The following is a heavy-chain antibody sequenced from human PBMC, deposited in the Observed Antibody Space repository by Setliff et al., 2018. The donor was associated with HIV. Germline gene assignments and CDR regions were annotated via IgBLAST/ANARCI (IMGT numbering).Heavy chain of an antibody. CDR1: GGSISNYY. Sequence: SETLSLTCTVSGGSISNYYWSWIRQPAGRGLEWIGRIHTSDTTRYNPSLKSRVTISVDTSRNQFSLRLSSVTAADTAVYYCARVVWTAAAGTIDYYYYGMDVWGHGTTVTVSS. CDR3: ARVVWTAAAGTIDYYYYGMDV. J-gene: IGHJ6*02. D-gene: IGHD6-13*01. CDR2: IHTSDTT. V-gene: IGHV4-4*07.